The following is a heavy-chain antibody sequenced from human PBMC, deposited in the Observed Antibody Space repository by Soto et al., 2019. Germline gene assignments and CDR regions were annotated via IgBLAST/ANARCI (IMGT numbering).Heavy chain of an antibody. CDR2: INPNSGGT. Sequence: ASVKVSCKASGYTFTGYYMHWVRQAPGQGLEWMGWINPNSGGTNYAQKFQGWVTMTRDTSISTAYMELSRLRSDDTAVYYCARARGGVTNYYYYYYGMDVWGQGTTVTVSS. CDR1: GYTFTGYY. D-gene: IGHD3-16*01. V-gene: IGHV1-2*04. CDR3: ARARGGVTNYYYYYYGMDV. J-gene: IGHJ6*02.